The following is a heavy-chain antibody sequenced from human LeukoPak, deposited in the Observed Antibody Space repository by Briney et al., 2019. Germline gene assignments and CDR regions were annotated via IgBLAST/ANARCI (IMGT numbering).Heavy chain of an antibody. CDR1: GGSISSYY. J-gene: IGHJ6*02. Sequence: PSETLFLTCTVSGGSISSYYWSWIRQPPGKGLEWIGYIYYSGSTNYNPSLKSRVTISVDTSKNQFSLKLSSVTAADTAVYYCARGIYYYYGMDVWGQGTTVTVSS. D-gene: IGHD1-14*01. V-gene: IGHV4-59*01. CDR3: ARGIYYYYGMDV. CDR2: IYYSGST.